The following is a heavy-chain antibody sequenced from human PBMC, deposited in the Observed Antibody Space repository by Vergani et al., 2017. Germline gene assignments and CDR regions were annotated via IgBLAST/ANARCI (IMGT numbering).Heavy chain of an antibody. CDR2: ISGSGGST. CDR1: GFTFISYA. Sequence: EVQLLESGGGLVQPGGSLRLSCAASGFTFISYAMSWVRQAPGKGLEWVSGISGSGGSTYYADSVKGRFTISRDNSKNTLYLQMNSLRAEDTAVYYCAKDRGGKEKGIAAAGSWFDPWGQGTLVTVSS. CDR3: AKDRGGKEKGIAAAGSWFDP. D-gene: IGHD6-13*01. J-gene: IGHJ5*02. V-gene: IGHV3-23*01.